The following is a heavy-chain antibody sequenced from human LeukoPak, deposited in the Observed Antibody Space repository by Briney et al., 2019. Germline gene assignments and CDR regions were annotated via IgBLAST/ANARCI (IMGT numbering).Heavy chain of an antibody. Sequence: PGGSLRLSCVGSGFRFSSYDMNWVRQAPGRGLEWLSYLTRTSSATWYADSVEGRFTIFRDNAKSSLYLQMNSLRVEDTAVYYCATGGSEYRSDWFDSWGQGTLVNVAS. CDR1: GFRFSSYD. V-gene: IGHV3-48*01. D-gene: IGHD5-18*01. CDR2: LTRTSSAT. CDR3: ATGGSEYRSDWFDS. J-gene: IGHJ5*01.